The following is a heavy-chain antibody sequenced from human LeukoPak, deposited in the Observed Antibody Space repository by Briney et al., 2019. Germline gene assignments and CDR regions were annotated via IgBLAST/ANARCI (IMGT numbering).Heavy chain of an antibody. CDR3: AKLPSGYYSYFDY. CDR2: ITGSGGTT. D-gene: IGHD3-22*01. J-gene: IGHJ4*02. CDR1: GFTFSSSD. Sequence: PGGSLRLSCAASGFTFSSSDMSWVRQAPGKGLEWVSTITGSGGTTYYADPVKGRFTISRDNSKNTLYLQMNSLRAEDTAVFYCAKLPSGYYSYFDYWGQGTLVTVSS. V-gene: IGHV3-23*01.